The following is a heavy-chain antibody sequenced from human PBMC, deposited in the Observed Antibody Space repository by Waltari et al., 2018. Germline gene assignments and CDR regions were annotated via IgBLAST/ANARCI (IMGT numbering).Heavy chain of an antibody. J-gene: IGHJ6*02. CDR2: MNPNSGNT. CDR3: ARYGGSYYYYGMDV. Sequence: QVQLVQSGAEVKKPGASVKVSCKASGYTFASSDLNWGPRATGQGLEWMGWMNPNSGNTGYAQKFQGRVTMTRNTSISTAYMELSSLRSEDTAVYYCARYGGSYYYYGMDVWGQGTTVTVSS. D-gene: IGHD4-17*01. V-gene: IGHV1-8*01. CDR1: GYTFASSD.